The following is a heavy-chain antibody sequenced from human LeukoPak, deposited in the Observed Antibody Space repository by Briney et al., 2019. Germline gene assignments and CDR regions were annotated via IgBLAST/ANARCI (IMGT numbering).Heavy chain of an antibody. CDR1: GGSISSYY. J-gene: IGHJ5*02. Sequence: SETLSLTCTVSGGSISSYYWSWIRQPPGKGLEWIGYIYYSGSTNYNPSLKSRVTISVDTSKNQFSLKLSSVTAADTAVYYCATVISLGCFDPWGQGTLVTVSS. D-gene: IGHD3-16*01. CDR3: ATVISLGCFDP. CDR2: IYYSGST. V-gene: IGHV4-59*01.